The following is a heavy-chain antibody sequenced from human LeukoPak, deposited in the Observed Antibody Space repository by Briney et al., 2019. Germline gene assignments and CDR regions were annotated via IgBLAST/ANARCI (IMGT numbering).Heavy chain of an antibody. CDR2: IKQDGSEK. J-gene: IGHJ4*02. CDR1: EFIFSGYW. CDR3: ARDGFVGAADY. D-gene: IGHD6-13*01. V-gene: IGHV3-7*01. Sequence: GSLRLSCAASEFIFSGYWMNWVRQAPGKGLEWVANIKQDGSEKQYVDAVRGRFTISRDNAKNSLYLQMNSLRVEDTAVYYCARDGFVGAADYWGQGTLVTVSS.